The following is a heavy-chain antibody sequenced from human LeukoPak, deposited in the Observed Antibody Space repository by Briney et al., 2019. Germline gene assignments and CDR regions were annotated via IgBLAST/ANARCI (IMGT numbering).Heavy chain of an antibody. D-gene: IGHD3-3*01. V-gene: IGHV3-23*01. Sequence: GGSLRLSCAASGFTFSSYAMSWVRQAPGKGLEWVSAISGSGGSTYYADSVKGRFTISRDNSKSTLYLQMNSLRAEDMAVYYCAKGRPFLEWLFTNFDYWGQGTLVTVSS. J-gene: IGHJ4*02. CDR3: AKGRPFLEWLFTNFDY. CDR1: GFTFSSYA. CDR2: ISGSGGST.